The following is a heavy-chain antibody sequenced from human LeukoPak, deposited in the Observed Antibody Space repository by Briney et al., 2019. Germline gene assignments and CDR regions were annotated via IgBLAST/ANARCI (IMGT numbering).Heavy chain of an antibody. CDR2: ISGSGGST. CDR3: ASRIVVVVAATGR. Sequence: GGSLRLSCAASGFTFSSYAMSWVRQAPGEGLEWVSAISGSGGSTSYADSVRGRFTISRDNPKNTLYLQMTSLRAEDTAVYYCASRIVVVVAATGRWGQGTLVTVSS. V-gene: IGHV3-23*01. D-gene: IGHD2-15*01. J-gene: IGHJ4*02. CDR1: GFTFSSYA.